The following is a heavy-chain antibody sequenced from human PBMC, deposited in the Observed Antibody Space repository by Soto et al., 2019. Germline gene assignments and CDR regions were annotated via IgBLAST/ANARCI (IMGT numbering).Heavy chain of an antibody. CDR3: ARVAVVVAARNGMDV. J-gene: IGHJ6*02. CDR1: GYTFTSYG. CDR2: ISAYNGNT. V-gene: IGHV1-18*01. Sequence: ASVKVSCKASGYTFTSYGISWVRQAPGQGLEWMGWISAYNGNTNYAQKLQSRVTMTTDTSTSTAYMELRSLRSDDTAVYYCARVAVVVAARNGMDVWGQGTTVTVSS. D-gene: IGHD2-15*01.